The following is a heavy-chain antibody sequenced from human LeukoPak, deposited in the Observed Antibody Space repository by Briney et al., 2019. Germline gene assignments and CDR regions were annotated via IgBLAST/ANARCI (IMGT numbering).Heavy chain of an antibody. CDR2: INHSGST. CDR1: GGSFSGYY. Sequence: SETLSLTCAVYGGSFSGYYWSWIRQPPGKGVEWIGEINHSGSTNYNPSLKSRVTISVDTSKNQFSLKLSSVTAADTAVYYCARGLVGKRYSTRVVFAYWGEGTLVTVSS. V-gene: IGHV4-34*01. CDR3: ARGLVGKRYSTRVVFAY. J-gene: IGHJ4*02. D-gene: IGHD6-13*01.